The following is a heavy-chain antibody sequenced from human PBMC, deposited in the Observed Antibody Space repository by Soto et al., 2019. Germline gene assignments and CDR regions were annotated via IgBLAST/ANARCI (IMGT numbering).Heavy chain of an antibody. J-gene: IGHJ4*02. D-gene: IGHD5-12*01. CDR3: ATTGYSAYDFRY. CDR1: GASISSYY. V-gene: IGHV4-59*01. Sequence: SETLSLTCTVPGASISSYYGNWILQPPWEGLEWVGYIYYSGRTNYNPSLKSRVTISADTSRHHSSPKLSSVTAADTAVYYRATTGYSAYDFRYWGQGTLVTVSS. CDR2: IYYSGRT.